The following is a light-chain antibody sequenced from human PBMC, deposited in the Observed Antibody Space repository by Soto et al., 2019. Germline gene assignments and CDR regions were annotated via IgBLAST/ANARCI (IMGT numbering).Light chain of an antibody. CDR3: QQRSNWPIT. V-gene: IGKV3-11*01. CDR1: QSVSSY. CDR2: DAS. Sequence: EIVLTQSPPTLSLSPGERATLSCRASQSVSSYLAWYQQKPGQAPRLLIYDASNRATGIPARFSGSGSGTDFTLPISSLEPEDVAVYYCQQRSNWPITFGQGTRLEIK. J-gene: IGKJ5*01.